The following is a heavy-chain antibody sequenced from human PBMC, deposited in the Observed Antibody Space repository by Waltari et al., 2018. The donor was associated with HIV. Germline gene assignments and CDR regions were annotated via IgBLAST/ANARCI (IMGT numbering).Heavy chain of an antibody. CDR1: GFTFSRYG. Sequence: QVQVVQSGGGVVQPGRSLRLSCAGAGFTFSRYGMHWVRQAPGKGLEWLELIWYDGNNKYYADSVKGRFAISRDNSKNTVYLQMNSLRAEDTAVYYCARDRSSSWYGKDYYYFGMDVWGQGTTVTVSS. J-gene: IGHJ6*02. D-gene: IGHD6-13*01. V-gene: IGHV3-33*01. CDR3: ARDRSSSWYGKDYYYFGMDV. CDR2: IWYDGNNK.